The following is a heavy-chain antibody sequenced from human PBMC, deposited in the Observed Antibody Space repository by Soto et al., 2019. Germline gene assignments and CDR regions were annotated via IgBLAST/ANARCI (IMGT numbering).Heavy chain of an antibody. D-gene: IGHD2-21*01. CDR3: VQTRCGRDCPQSYSSHTYYGLDV. CDR1: GFSLSTTGVG. V-gene: IGHV2-5*02. Sequence: QITLKESGPTLVKPTQTLTLTCTFSGFSLSTTGVGVGWIRQPPGKALEWLALIYWDDDKRYNPSLKSRLTLTTDTSKNQAVLTMTTMDPVDTATYYCVQTRCGRDCPQSYSSHTYYGLDVWGQGTTVTVSS. J-gene: IGHJ6*02. CDR2: IYWDDDK.